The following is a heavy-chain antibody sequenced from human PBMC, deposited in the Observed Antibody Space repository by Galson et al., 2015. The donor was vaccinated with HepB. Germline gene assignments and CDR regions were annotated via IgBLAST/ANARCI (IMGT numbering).Heavy chain of an antibody. CDR3: AKLSGVSARGKYYFDS. CDR1: GFTFSSYA. Sequence: SLRLSCAASGFTFSSYAMTWVRQAPGKGLEWVSGFSSSGGGAYYADSVKGRFTISRDNSKNTLYLQMNSLRAEDTAVYYCAKLSGVSARGKYYFDSWGQGTLATVSS. V-gene: IGHV3-23*01. CDR2: FSSSGGGA. J-gene: IGHJ4*02. D-gene: IGHD2-15*01.